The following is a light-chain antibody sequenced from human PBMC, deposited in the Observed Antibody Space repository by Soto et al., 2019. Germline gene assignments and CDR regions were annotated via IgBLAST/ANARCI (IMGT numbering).Light chain of an antibody. J-gene: IGKJ4*01. CDR2: GAS. V-gene: IGKV3-15*01. CDR3: QQYHNWPPLT. Sequence: EIVMTQSPATLSVSPGERATLSCRASQSVSSNLAWYQQKPGQAPRLLIYGASTRATGIPARFSGSGSGTEFTLTISSLQSEDFAVYYCQQYHNWPPLTFGGGTKVDI. CDR1: QSVSSN.